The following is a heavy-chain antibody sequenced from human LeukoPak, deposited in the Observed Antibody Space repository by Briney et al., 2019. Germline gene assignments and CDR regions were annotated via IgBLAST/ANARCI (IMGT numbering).Heavy chain of an antibody. CDR2: ISSTSSYI. V-gene: IGHV3-21*01. Sequence: GGSLRLSCAASGFSFSSYSMNWVRQAPGKGLEWVSSISSTSSYIYSADSLKARFTISRDNAKNSLYLQMSSLRAEDTALYYCARGKGIPAAGPSQRVQEHYFDYWGQGTLVTVSS. CDR3: ARGKGIPAAGPSQRVQEHYFDY. CDR1: GFSFSSYS. J-gene: IGHJ4*02. D-gene: IGHD6-13*01.